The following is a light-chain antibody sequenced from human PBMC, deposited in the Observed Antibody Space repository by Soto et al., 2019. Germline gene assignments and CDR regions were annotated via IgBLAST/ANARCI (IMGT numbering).Light chain of an antibody. CDR3: CSYAGRTTWV. V-gene: IGLV2-23*01. CDR1: SSDVGNSNF. CDR2: EGT. Sequence: QSALTQPASVSGSPGQSITISCTGTSSDVGNSNFVSWYQHHPGKAPKLMIYEGTKLSSGVSNRFSGSKSGNTASLTISGLQAEDEADYYCCSYAGRTTWVFCGGTKLTVL. J-gene: IGLJ3*02.